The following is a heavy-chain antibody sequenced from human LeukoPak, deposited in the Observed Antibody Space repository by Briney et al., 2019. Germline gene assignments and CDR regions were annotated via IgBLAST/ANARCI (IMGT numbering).Heavy chain of an antibody. D-gene: IGHD3-3*01. CDR2: ISSSGSTI. V-gene: IGHV3-48*03. CDR1: GFTFSSYE. Sequence: GGSLRLSCAASGFTFSSYEMNWVRQAPGKGLEWVSYISSSGSTIYYADSVKGRFTISRDNAKNSLYLQMNSLRTEDTAVYHCAREIFWSAYYTLDYWGQGTLVTVSS. J-gene: IGHJ4*02. CDR3: AREIFWSAYYTLDY.